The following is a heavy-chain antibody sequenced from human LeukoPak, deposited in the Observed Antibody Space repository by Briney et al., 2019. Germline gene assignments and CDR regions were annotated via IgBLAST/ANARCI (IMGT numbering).Heavy chain of an antibody. V-gene: IGHV4-34*01. CDR3: ARHGGYSSSWTGAFDY. Sequence: SETLSLTCAVYGGSFSGYYWSWIRQPPGKGLEWIGEINHSGSTNYNPSLKSRVTISVDTSKNQFSLKLSSVTAADTAVYYCARHGGYSSSWTGAFDYWGQGTLVTVSS. D-gene: IGHD6-13*01. J-gene: IGHJ4*02. CDR1: GGSFSGYY. CDR2: INHSGST.